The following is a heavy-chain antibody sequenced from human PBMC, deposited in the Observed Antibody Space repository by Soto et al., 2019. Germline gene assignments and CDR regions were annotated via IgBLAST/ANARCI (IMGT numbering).Heavy chain of an antibody. V-gene: IGHV3-66*04. Sequence: EVQLVESGGGLVQPGGSLRLSCAASGVTVSSNYMSWVRQAPGKGLEWVSVIYSGGSTYYADSVKGRFTTSRDNSKNTLYLQMNSLRAEDTAVYYCARHGYNYGGGYFDYWGQGTLVTVSS. CDR3: ARHGYNYGGGYFDY. J-gene: IGHJ4*02. CDR2: IYSGGST. CDR1: GVTVSSNY. D-gene: IGHD5-18*01.